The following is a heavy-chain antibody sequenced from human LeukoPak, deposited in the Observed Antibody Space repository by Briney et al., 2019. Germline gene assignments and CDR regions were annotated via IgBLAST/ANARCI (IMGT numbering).Heavy chain of an antibody. J-gene: IGHJ4*02. V-gene: IGHV3-23*01. CDR3: AKERSFGTWLGDY. CDR2: ISGSDAGT. CDR1: GFTFSSYA. D-gene: IGHD2/OR15-2a*01. Sequence: GGSLRLSCAASGFTFSSYAMTWVRQAPGKGLEWVSAISGSDAGTYYADSVKGRFTISRDNSKNTLYLQMNSLRAEDTAIYYCAKERSFGTWLGDYWGQGTLVTVSS.